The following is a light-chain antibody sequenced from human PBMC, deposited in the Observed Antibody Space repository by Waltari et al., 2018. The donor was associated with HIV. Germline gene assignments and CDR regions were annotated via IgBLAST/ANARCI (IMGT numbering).Light chain of an antibody. CDR3: QSCDSSLTGFV. CDR2: GNN. J-gene: IGLJ1*01. Sequence: QSVLTQPPSVSGAPGQRVSISCTGSGAGHEVQWYQQIAGKAPKLLIFGNNKRPSGVPARFFGSKSGTSASLAITGLQPEDAAHYYCQSCDSSLTGFVFGSGTEVVVL. V-gene: IGLV1-40*01. CDR1: GAGHE.